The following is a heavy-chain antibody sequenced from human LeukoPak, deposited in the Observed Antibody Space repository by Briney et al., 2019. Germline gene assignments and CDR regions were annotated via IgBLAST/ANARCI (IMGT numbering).Heavy chain of an antibody. Sequence: GESLRISCKGSGYSFTNYWINWVRQVPGKGLEWMGKIHPSDSYTNYSPSFEGLVTISADKSISTAYLQWSNLKASDTAIYYCALLLTSGYLADYWGQGTLVTVSS. V-gene: IGHV5-10-1*01. CDR1: GYSFTNYW. CDR3: ALLLTSGYLADY. J-gene: IGHJ4*02. D-gene: IGHD3-22*01. CDR2: IHPSDSYT.